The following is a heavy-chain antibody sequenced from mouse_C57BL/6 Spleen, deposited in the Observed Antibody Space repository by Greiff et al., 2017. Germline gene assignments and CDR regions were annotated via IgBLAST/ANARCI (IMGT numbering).Heavy chain of an antibody. V-gene: IGHV1-9*01. Sequence: QVQLQQSGAELMKPGASVKLSCKATGYTFTGYWIEWVKQRPGHGLEWIGEILPGSGSTNYNEKFKGKATFTADTSSNTAYMQLSSLTTEDSAICYCARRIYYDYDEGYYFDYWGQGTTLTVSS. J-gene: IGHJ2*01. CDR1: GYTFTGYW. CDR2: ILPGSGST. CDR3: ARRIYYDYDEGYYFDY. D-gene: IGHD2-4*01.